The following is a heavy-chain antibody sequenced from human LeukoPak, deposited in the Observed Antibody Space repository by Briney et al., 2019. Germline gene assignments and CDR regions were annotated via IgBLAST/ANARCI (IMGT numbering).Heavy chain of an antibody. CDR3: ARRNYFDSSGYTY. CDR2: IYYSGST. J-gene: IGHJ4*02. V-gene: IGHV4-39*01. D-gene: IGHD3-22*01. Sequence: SETLSLTCTVSGGSINSSSYYWGWIRQPPGKGLEWIGSIYYSGSTYYNQSLKSRVTISVDTSKNQFSLKLTSVTAADTAVYYCARRNYFDSSGYTYWGQGTLVTVSS. CDR1: GGSINSSSYY.